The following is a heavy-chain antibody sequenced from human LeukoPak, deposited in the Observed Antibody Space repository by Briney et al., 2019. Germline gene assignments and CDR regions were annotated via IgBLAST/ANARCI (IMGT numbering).Heavy chain of an antibody. CDR2: ISAYSGNT. D-gene: IGHD6-13*01. V-gene: IGHV1-18*01. CDR1: GYTFTSYG. Sequence: ASVKVSCKASGYTFTSYGISRVRQAPGQGLEWMGWISAYSGNTNYAQKLQGRVTMTTDTSTSTAYMELRSLRSDDTAVYYCARVGRVYSTLNYYYYYGMDVWGQGTTVTVSS. J-gene: IGHJ6*02. CDR3: ARVGRVYSTLNYYYYYGMDV.